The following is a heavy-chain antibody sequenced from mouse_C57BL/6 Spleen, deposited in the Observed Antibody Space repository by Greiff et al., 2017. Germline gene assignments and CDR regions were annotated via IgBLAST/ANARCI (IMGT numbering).Heavy chain of an antibody. CDR3: AREDIYYDYDGAWFAY. D-gene: IGHD2-4*01. CDR1: GYTFTSYD. J-gene: IGHJ3*01. CDR2: IYPRDGST. V-gene: IGHV1-85*01. Sequence: QVQLKESGPELVKPGASVKLSCKASGYTFTSYDINWVKQRPGQGLEWIGWIYPRDGSTKYNEKFKGKATLTVDTSSSTAYMELHSLTSEDSAVYFCAREDIYYDYDGAWFAYWGQGTLVTVSA.